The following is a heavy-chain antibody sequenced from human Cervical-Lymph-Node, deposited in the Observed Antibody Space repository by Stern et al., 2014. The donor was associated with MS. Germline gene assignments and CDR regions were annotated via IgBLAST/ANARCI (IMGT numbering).Heavy chain of an antibody. CDR2: INPDSGGI. Sequence: QLVQSGAALKKPGTSVKVSCQTSGYTFTDYYIHWVRQAPGQGLEWMGRINPDSGGITYAQKFQGRVTMTRDTSSNTAYLELSSLRSDDTAIFYCTRDLVGTDAFDVWGQGTMVIVSS. CDR3: TRDLVGTDAFDV. J-gene: IGHJ3*01. D-gene: IGHD1-14*01. V-gene: IGHV1-2*06. CDR1: GYTFTDYY.